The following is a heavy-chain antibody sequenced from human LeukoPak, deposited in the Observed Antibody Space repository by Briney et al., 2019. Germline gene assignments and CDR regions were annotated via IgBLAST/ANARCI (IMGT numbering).Heavy chain of an antibody. CDR3: ARDPKTVRYFDWSPVDY. D-gene: IGHD3-9*01. V-gene: IGHV3-7*01. J-gene: IGHJ4*02. Sequence: QPGGSLRLSCAASGFTFSSYWMSWVRQAPGKGLEWVANIKQDGSEKYYVDSVKGRFTISRDNAKNSLYLQMNSLRAEDTAVYYCARDPKTVRYFDWSPVDYWGQGTLVTVSS. CDR1: GFTFSSYW. CDR2: IKQDGSEK.